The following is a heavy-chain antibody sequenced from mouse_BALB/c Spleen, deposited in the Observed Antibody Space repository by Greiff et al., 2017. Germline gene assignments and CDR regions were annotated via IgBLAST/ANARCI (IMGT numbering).Heavy chain of an antibody. J-gene: IGHJ4*01. CDR1: GYTFTDYA. Sequence: QVQLQQSGAELVRPGVSVKISCKGSGYTFTDYAMHWVKQSHAKSLEWIGVISTYYGDASYNQKFKGKATMTVDKSSSTAYMELARLTSEDSAIYYCANALNYYGSSYFYAMDYWGQGTSVTVSS. D-gene: IGHD1-1*01. V-gene: IGHV1S137*01. CDR3: ANALNYYGSSYFYAMDY. CDR2: ISTYYGDA.